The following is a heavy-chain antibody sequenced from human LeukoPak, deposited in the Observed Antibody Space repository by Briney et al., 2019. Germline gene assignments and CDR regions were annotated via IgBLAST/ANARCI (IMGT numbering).Heavy chain of an antibody. Sequence: SDILSLTCTVSGGSIRRGGYYWSWIRQPPRKGLEWIVNIHYTGSTYYNPPLKSRVTVSVDTSKNQFSLKLKSVTAADTAVFYCARLSTIAVAAFDYWGQGTLVTVSS. CDR1: GGSIRRGGYY. J-gene: IGHJ4*02. V-gene: IGHV4-39*01. D-gene: IGHD6-19*01. CDR2: IHYTGST. CDR3: ARLSTIAVAAFDY.